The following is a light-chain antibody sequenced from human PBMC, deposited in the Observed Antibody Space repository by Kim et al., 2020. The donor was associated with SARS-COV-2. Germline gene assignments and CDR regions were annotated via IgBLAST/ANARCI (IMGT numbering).Light chain of an antibody. J-gene: IGLJ3*02. V-gene: IGLV3-21*04. CDR1: KIGSKS. Sequence: SYELTQPPSVSVAPGKTARITCGGNKIGSKSVYWYQQKPGQAPVLVIYYDSDRPSGIPERFSGSNSGNTATLTISRFEAGDEADYYCQVWDSSSDHPVFGGGTQLTVL. CDR2: YDS. CDR3: QVWDSSSDHPV.